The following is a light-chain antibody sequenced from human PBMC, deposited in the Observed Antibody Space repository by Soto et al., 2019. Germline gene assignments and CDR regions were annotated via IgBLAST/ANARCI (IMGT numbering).Light chain of an antibody. CDR3: QQYNNWPLT. V-gene: IGKV3-15*01. CDR1: QSINSD. CDR2: GAS. Sequence: EIVMTQSPVTLSVSPGETATLSCRASQSINSDLAWYQQKPGQAPRLLIYGASTRATGIPARFSGSGSGTDFTLTISSLQSEDFALYYCQQYNNWPLTFGGGAKVEIK. J-gene: IGKJ4*01.